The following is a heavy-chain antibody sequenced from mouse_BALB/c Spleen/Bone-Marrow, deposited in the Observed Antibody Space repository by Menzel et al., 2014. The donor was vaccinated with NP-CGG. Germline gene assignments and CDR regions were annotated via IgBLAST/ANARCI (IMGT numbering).Heavy chain of an antibody. CDR1: GYTFTSYV. CDR3: ARREDGYGTFYWYFDV. V-gene: IGHV1-14*01. CDR2: INPYNDGT. D-gene: IGHD2-2*01. J-gene: IGHJ1*01. Sequence: VHVKQSGPELVKPGASVKMSCKASGYTFTSYVMHWVKQKPGQGLEWIGYINPYNDGTKYNEKFKGKATLTSDKSPSTAYMELSSLTSEDSAVYYCARREDGYGTFYWYFDVWGAGTTVNVSS.